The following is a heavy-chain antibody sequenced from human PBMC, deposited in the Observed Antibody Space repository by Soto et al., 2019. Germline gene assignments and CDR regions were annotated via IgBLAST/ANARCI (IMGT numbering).Heavy chain of an antibody. Sequence: GGSLRLSCAASGFTFSSYAMSWVRQAPGKGLEWVSAISCSGGSTYYADSVKGRFTISRDNSKNTLYLQMNSLRAEDTAVYYCAKDRMGSLAVAGTRRTTFADRYGHAFDIWGQGTMVTVSS. CDR3: AKDRMGSLAVAGTRRTTFADRYGHAFDI. CDR1: GFTFSSYA. V-gene: IGHV3-23*01. CDR2: ISCSGGST. J-gene: IGHJ3*02. D-gene: IGHD6-19*01.